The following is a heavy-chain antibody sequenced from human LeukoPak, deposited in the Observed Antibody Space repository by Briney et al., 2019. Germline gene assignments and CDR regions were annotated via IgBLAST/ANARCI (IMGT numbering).Heavy chain of an antibody. D-gene: IGHD3-3*01. CDR3: AATTYYDFWSGYYRFDY. CDR2: INPNSGGT. CDR1: GYTFTGYY. Sequence: ASVKVSCKASGYTFTGYYMHWVRQAPGQGLEWMEWINPNSGGTNYAQKFQGRVTMTRDTSISTAYMELSRLRSDDTAVYYCAATTYYDFWSGYYRFDYWGQGTLVTVSS. V-gene: IGHV1-2*02. J-gene: IGHJ4*02.